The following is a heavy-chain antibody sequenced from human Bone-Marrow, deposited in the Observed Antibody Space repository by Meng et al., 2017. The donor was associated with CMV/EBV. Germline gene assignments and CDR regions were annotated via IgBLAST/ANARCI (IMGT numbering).Heavy chain of an antibody. CDR3: ARGLGAPDY. J-gene: IGHJ4*02. D-gene: IGHD1-26*01. Sequence: GESLKISCAGSGFTFSSYWMGWVRQAPGKGLEWVANIKQDGSEKYYVDSVKGRFTISRDNAKNSLYLQMNSLRAEDTGVYYCARGLGAPDYWGQGTLVTVSS. V-gene: IGHV3-7*01. CDR1: GFTFSSYW. CDR2: IKQDGSEK.